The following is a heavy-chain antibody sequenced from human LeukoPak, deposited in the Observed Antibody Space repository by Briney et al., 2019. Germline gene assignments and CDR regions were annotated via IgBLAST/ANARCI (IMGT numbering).Heavy chain of an antibody. CDR2: INSDGSST. V-gene: IGHV3-74*01. D-gene: IGHD5-24*01. Sequence: PGGSLRLSCAASGFTFSSYWMHWVRQAPGKGLVWVSRINSDGSSTSYADSVKGRFTISRDNAKNTLYLQMNSLRAEDTAVYYCARVCRDGYNGYYYYYYYMDVWGKGTTVTVSS. J-gene: IGHJ6*03. CDR1: GFTFSSYW. CDR3: ARVCRDGYNGYYYYYYYMDV.